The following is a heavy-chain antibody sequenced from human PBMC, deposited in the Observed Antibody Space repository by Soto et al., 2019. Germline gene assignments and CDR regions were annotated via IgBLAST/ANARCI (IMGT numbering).Heavy chain of an antibody. J-gene: IGHJ5*02. V-gene: IGHV1-69*12. D-gene: IGHD4-17*01. Sequence: QVQLVQSGAEVKKPGSSVKVSCKASGGTFSSYAISWVRQAPGQGLEWMGGIIPIFGTANYAQKFQGRVTITADDSTSTADMELSSLRSEDTAVYYCARRRNDYGDYQNWFAPWGQGTLVTVSS. CDR1: GGTFSSYA. CDR3: ARRRNDYGDYQNWFAP. CDR2: IIPIFGTA.